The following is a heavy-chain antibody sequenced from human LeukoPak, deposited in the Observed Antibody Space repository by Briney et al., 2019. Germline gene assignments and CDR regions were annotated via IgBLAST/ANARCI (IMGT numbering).Heavy chain of an antibody. CDR3: ARDWSSVDY. D-gene: IGHD3-10*01. V-gene: IGHV3-21*01. J-gene: IGHJ4*02. CDR1: GFTFSSYS. CDR2: ISSSSTYI. Sequence: PGRSLRLSCAASGFTFSSYSMSWVRQAPGKGLEWVSSISSSSTYIYYADSVKGRFTISRDNAKNSLYLQMNGLRAEDTAVFYCARDWSSVDYWGQGTLVTVSS.